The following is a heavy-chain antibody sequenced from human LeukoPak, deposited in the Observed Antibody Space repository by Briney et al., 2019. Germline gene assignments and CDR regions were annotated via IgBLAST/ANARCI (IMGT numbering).Heavy chain of an antibody. CDR2: ISTKAYGGTT. Sequence: GGSPRLSCSGSGFTFSDYAMSWVRQAPGKGLEWVGFISTKAYGGTTQYAASVKGRFTVSRDDFKSIAYLQMNSLKTDDTGVYYCIRSLGSGWFIDYWGQGTLVTVSS. CDR1: GFTFSDYA. V-gene: IGHV3-49*04. CDR3: IRSLGSGWFIDY. D-gene: IGHD6-19*01. J-gene: IGHJ4*02.